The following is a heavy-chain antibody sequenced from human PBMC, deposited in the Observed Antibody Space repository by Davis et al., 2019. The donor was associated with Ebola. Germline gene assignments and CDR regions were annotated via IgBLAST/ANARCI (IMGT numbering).Heavy chain of an antibody. J-gene: IGHJ6*02. CDR1: GGSFSGSY. D-gene: IGHD2-2*01. V-gene: IGHV4-34*01. CDR3: ARGSSTSCYDTICYYYRMDV. CDR2: INHSGST. Sequence: SETLSLTCAVYGGSFSGSYLSWIRQPPGKGLEWIGEINHSGSTNYNPSLKSRVTISVDTSKNQLSLKLSSVTAADTAVYYCARGSSTSCYDTICYYYRMDVWGHGTTVTVSS.